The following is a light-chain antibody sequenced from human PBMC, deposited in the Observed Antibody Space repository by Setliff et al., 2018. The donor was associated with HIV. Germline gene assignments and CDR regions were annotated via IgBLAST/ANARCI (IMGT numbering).Light chain of an antibody. CDR1: TFNIGACHA. V-gene: IGLV1-40*01. CDR2: DNT. J-gene: IGLJ1*01. CDR3: QSYDDNLNSYV. Sequence: QSVLTQPPSVSGAPGQTVIISCTGSTFNIGACHAVHWYQQLPGTAPKLLISDNTNRPSGVPDRFSGSKSGTSASLAITGLQAEDEADYYCQSYDDNLNSYVFGTGTKVTVL.